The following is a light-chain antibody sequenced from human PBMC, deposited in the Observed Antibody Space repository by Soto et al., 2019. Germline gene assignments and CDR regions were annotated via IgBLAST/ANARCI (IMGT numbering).Light chain of an antibody. CDR1: QSVSTNY. CDR3: QQYGSAPPT. CDR2: GAS. V-gene: IGKV3-20*01. Sequence: EIVLTQSPGTLSLSPGERATLSCRASQSVSTNYLAWYQRKPGQAPRLLIYGASSRATGIPDRFSGSGSGTDFTLTITRLEPEDFAVYYCQQYGSAPPTFGQGNKVEIQ. J-gene: IGKJ1*01.